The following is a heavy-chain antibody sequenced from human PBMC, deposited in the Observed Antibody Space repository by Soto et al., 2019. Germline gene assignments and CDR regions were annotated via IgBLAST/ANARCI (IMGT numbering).Heavy chain of an antibody. CDR2: IKQDGSEE. V-gene: IGHV3-7*01. Sequence: ELQLVESGGGLVQPGGSLRLSCAASGFTFSSYWMSWVRQAPGKGPEWVANIKQDGSEEYYVDSVKGRFTISRDNAKNYLYLQMNSLRVEDRAVYYGARRIAASATGGAFDYWGQGTLVTVSS. J-gene: IGHJ4*02. CDR3: ARRIAASATGGAFDY. CDR1: GFTFSSYW. D-gene: IGHD2-15*01.